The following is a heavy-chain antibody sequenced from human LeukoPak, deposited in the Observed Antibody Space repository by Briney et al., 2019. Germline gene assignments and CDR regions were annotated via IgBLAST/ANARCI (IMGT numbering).Heavy chain of an antibody. Sequence: PGGSLRLSCAASGFTFSSYAMHWVRQAPGKGLEWVAVISYDGSNKYYADSVKGRFTISRDNSKNTLYLQMNSLRAEDTAVYYCARGGRAAADHFDYWGQGTLVTVSS. CDR3: ARGGRAAADHFDY. D-gene: IGHD6-13*01. CDR1: GFTFSSYA. CDR2: ISYDGSNK. V-gene: IGHV3-30-3*01. J-gene: IGHJ4*02.